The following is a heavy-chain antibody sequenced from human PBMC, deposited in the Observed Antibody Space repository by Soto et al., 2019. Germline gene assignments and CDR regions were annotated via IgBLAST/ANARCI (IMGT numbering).Heavy chain of an antibody. CDR3: ARDDYGDYGY. CDR2: ISTFNHYT. J-gene: IGHJ4*02. CDR1: GYTFTSYG. Sequence: QVQLVQSGPEVKKPGASVKVSCKASGYTFTSYGISWVRQAPGQGLEWMGWISTFNHYTYYAQKLQGRVTMTTEASTSTAYMELRSLRSEDTAVYYCARDDYGDYGYWGQGTLVTVSS. V-gene: IGHV1-18*01. D-gene: IGHD4-17*01.